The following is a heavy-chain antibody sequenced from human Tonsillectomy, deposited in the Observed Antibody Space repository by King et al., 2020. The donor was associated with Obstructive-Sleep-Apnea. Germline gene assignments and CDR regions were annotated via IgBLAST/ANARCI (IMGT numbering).Heavy chain of an antibody. J-gene: IGHJ6*02. CDR3: ASNTPPAAASFVSGSYYNFPYDYAMDV. Sequence: VQLVESGGGVVQPGRSLRLSCAASGFTFSTYAMHWVRQAPGKGLEWVAVISYDGDNKYYADSVKGRFTISRDNSKNTLFLQMNSLRPEDTAVFYCASNTPPAAASFVSGSYYNFPYDYAMDVWGQGTTVTVSS. CDR2: ISYDGDNK. V-gene: IGHV3-30-3*01. CDR1: GFTFSTYA. D-gene: IGHD3-10*01.